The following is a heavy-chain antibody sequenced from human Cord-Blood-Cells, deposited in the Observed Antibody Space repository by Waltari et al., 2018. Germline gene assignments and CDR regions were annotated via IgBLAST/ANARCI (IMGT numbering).Heavy chain of an antibody. CDR3: AKDRAAAGTTFDY. V-gene: IGHV3-9*01. CDR2: ISWNSGSI. D-gene: IGHD6-13*01. CDR1: GFTFDDYA. Sequence: EVQLVESGVGLFQPGRSLRLSCAASGFTFDDYAMHCVRQAPGKGLEWVSGISWNSGSIGYADSVKGRFTISRDNAKNSLYLQMNSLRAEDTALYYCAKDRAAAGTTFDYWGQGTLVTVSS. J-gene: IGHJ4*02.